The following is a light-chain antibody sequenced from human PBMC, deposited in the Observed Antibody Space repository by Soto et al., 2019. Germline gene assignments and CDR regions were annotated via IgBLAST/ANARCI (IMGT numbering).Light chain of an antibody. Sequence: EIVLTQSPGTLSLSPGERATLSCRASQSVTSGFLAWYQQKPGQAPRLLIYSVSSRATGIPDRFSGSGSGTDFTLTISRLEPEDSAVYYCQQYGRSRPPWTFGQGTKVDIK. CDR2: SVS. CDR3: QQYGRSRPPWT. J-gene: IGKJ1*01. V-gene: IGKV3-20*01. CDR1: QSVTSGF.